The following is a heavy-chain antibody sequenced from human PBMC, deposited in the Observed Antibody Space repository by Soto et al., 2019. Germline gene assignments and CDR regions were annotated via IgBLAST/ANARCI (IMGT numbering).Heavy chain of an antibody. CDR3: ARFSGGSYNTYYFYYGMDV. CDR1: GYTFTSYG. J-gene: IGHJ6*02. Sequence: ASVKVSCKASGYTFTSYGISWVRQAPGQGLDWMGWISAYNGDTKYAQDLQGRVTMTTDTSTSTAYMELRSLRSDDTAVYYCARFSGGSYNTYYFYYGMDVWGQGTTVTVSS. V-gene: IGHV1-18*01. D-gene: IGHD2-15*01. CDR2: ISAYNGDT.